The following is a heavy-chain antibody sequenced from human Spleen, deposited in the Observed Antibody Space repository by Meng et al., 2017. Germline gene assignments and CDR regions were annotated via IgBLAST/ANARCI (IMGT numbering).Heavy chain of an antibody. Sequence: QVQLQESGPGLVKPSPTLSLTCAVSGYSISRGHWWSWVRQSPGKGLQWIGEIEHSEGPNYNPSLKSRVTISVDTSKNQISLELTSVTAADTAVYYCARNGAYCLEYWGQGSLVTASS. CDR2: IEHSEGP. D-gene: IGHD2-21*01. CDR3: ARNGAYCLEY. V-gene: IGHV4-4*02. CDR1: GYSISRGHW. J-gene: IGHJ4*02.